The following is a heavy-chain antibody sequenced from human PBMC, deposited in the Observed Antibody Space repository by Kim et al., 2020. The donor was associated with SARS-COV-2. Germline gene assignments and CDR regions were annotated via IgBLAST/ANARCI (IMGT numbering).Heavy chain of an antibody. CDR3: AKDHSSSLRNNYFDY. D-gene: IGHD6-6*01. CDR1: GFTFDDYA. CDR2: ISWNSGSI. V-gene: IGHV3-9*01. J-gene: IGHJ4*02. Sequence: GGSLRLSCAASGFTFDDYAMHWVRQAPGKGLEWVSGISWNSGSIGYADSVKGRFTISRDNAKNSLYLQMNSLRAEDTALYYCAKDHSSSLRNNYFDYWGQGTLVTVSS.